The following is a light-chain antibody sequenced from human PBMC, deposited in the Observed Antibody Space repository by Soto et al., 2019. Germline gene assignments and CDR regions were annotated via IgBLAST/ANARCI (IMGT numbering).Light chain of an antibody. CDR2: WAS. Sequence: DIVMTQSPDSLAVSLGERATINCKSSQSVLHSSNNKNYLAWYQQKPGQPPRLLIYWASTRESGVPDRFSGSGSATDLTLTISRLQAEDVAVYYCHQYYSVPQTFGQGTNLDIK. CDR1: QSVLHSSNNKNY. CDR3: HQYYSVPQT. J-gene: IGKJ2*01. V-gene: IGKV4-1*01.